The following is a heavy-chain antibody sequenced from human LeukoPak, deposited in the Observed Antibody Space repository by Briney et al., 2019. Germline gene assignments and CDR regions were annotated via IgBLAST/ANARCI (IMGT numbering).Heavy chain of an antibody. CDR1: GGSISSYY. J-gene: IGHJ5*02. CDR3: VRVVWMDVVNTKGGWFDP. CDR2: IYYSGAT. D-gene: IGHD5-12*01. V-gene: IGHV4-59*12. Sequence: SETLSLTCTVSGGSISSYYWSWIRQPPGKGLEWIGNIYYSGATYYNPSLKSRVTISDDTSKNQFSLRLNSVTAADTAVYYCVRVVWMDVVNTKGGWFDPWGQGTLVTVSS.